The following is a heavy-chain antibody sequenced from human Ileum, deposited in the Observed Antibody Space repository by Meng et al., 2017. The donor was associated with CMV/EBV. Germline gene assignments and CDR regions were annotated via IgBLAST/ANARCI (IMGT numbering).Heavy chain of an antibody. Sequence: QLRRHESGRGLWTPSETLSPPCTVSGGSIRSSPHYWGWIRQPPGKGLEWIASIYYSGTTYYNPSLKSRVTVSVDTSKNQFSLRLSSVTAADTAVFYCARSQTAAGGASIDYWGHGTLVTVSS. J-gene: IGHJ4*01. CDR1: GGSIRSSPHY. V-gene: IGHV4-39*07. CDR3: ARSQTAAGGASIDY. D-gene: IGHD6-13*01. CDR2: IYYSGTT.